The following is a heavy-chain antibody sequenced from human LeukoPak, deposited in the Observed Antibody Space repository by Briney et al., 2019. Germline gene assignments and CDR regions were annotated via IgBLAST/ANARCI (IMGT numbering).Heavy chain of an antibody. CDR3: ARDEYFAVSGSDAFDT. D-gene: IGHD2-15*01. V-gene: IGHV3-30-3*01. CDR1: GFTLSNYA. Sequence: GRSLRLSCAASGFTLSNYAMHWVRQAPGKGLEWVAVISNDGNDKYHAESVKGRFTISRDNSRNTLYLQMNSLRAEDTALYYCARDEYFAVSGSDAFDTWGQGTMVTVSS. CDR2: ISNDGNDK. J-gene: IGHJ3*02.